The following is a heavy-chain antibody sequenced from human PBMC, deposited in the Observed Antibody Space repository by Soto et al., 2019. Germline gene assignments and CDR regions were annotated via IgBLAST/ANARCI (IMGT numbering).Heavy chain of an antibody. J-gene: IGHJ5*02. CDR3: ARASAAATSCFVH. CDR1: GYTFTGYY. V-gene: IGHV1-2*02. CDR2: INPYSGDA. D-gene: IGHD2-2*01. Sequence: WASVKVSCKTSGYTFTGYYIHWVRQAPGHGLEWMGWINPYSGDANTAQNFQGRVTTARDTPISTVYLELGSLRSDDTAVYYCARASAAATSCFVHWGPGTLVTVSS.